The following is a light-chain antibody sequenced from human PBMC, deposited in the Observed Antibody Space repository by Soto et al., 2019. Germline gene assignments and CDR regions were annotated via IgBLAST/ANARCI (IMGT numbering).Light chain of an antibody. V-gene: IGKV3-20*01. CDR2: DAS. CDR1: HSVSSNY. J-gene: IGKJ1*01. CDR3: HQYVTSSVT. Sequence: EIVWTQAPRTLSLSPGERATLSCRASHSVSSNYLAWYQQKPGQAPRRLLYDASSRATGIPARFSVSGSGKDFTLSISRLEPADFAVSYCHQYVTSSVTFGQATKVEIK.